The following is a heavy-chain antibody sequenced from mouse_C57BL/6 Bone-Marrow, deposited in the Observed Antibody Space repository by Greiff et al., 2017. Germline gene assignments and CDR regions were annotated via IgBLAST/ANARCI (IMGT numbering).Heavy chain of an antibody. D-gene: IGHD1-1*01. V-gene: IGHV14-2*01. CDR3: TRSLIYYGTNY. CDR2: IDPEDGET. J-gene: IGHJ2*01. Sequence: VHVKQSGAELVKPGASVELSCTASGFNIKDYYIHWVKQRTEQGLEWIGRIDPEDGETKYAPKFQDKATITADTSSNTAYLQLSSLTSEDTAVYYCTRSLIYYGTNYWGQGTTLTVSS. CDR1: GFNIKDYY.